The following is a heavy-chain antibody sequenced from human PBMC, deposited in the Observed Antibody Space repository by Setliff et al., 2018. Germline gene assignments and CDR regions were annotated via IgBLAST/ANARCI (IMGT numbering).Heavy chain of an antibody. Sequence: GESLKISCKGSGYSFTSYWIGWVRQMPGKGPEWMGIIYPGDSDTRYSPSFQGQVTISADKSISTAYLQWSSLKASDTAMYYCARVTPDYYYYYGMGVWGQGTTVTVSS. D-gene: IGHD5-18*01. V-gene: IGHV5-51*01. CDR1: GYSFTSYW. CDR3: ARVTPDYYYYYGMGV. J-gene: IGHJ6*02. CDR2: IYPGDSDT.